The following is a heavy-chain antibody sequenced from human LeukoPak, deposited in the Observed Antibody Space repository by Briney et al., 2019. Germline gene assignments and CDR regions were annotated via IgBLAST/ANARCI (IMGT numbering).Heavy chain of an antibody. V-gene: IGHV4-34*01. CDR3: ARGVVFVPGYVYYYYYYMDV. D-gene: IGHD6-13*01. CDR2: INHSGST. J-gene: IGHJ6*03. CDR1: GGSSSGYY. Sequence: PSETLSLTCAVYGGSSSGYYWSWIRQPPGKGLEWIGEINHSGSTNYNPSLKSRVTISVDTSKNQFSLKLSSVTAADTAVYYCARGVVFVPGYVYYYYYYMDVWGKGTTVTVSS.